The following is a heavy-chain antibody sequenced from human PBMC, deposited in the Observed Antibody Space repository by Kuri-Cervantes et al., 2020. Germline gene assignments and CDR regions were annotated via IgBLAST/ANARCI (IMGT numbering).Heavy chain of an antibody. CDR3: ARAPPGVGATRQFLYGMDV. CDR1: GFTFSSYA. CDR2: ISYDGDNT. D-gene: IGHD1-26*01. Sequence: GGSLRLSCAASGFTFSSYAMHWVRQAPGKGLEWVALISYDGDNTYFADSVKGRFTISRDNSMDTLFLRMNSLRVEDTAVYFCARAPPGVGATRQFLYGMDVWGQGTTVTVSS. V-gene: IGHV3-30*14. J-gene: IGHJ6*02.